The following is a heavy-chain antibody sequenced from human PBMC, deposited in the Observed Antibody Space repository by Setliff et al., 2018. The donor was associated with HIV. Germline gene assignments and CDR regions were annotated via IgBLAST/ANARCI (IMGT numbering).Heavy chain of an antibody. J-gene: IGHJ4*02. CDR3: ARGPHYYDSSGYFNY. D-gene: IGHD3-22*01. Sequence: LRLSCAASGFTVSSNYMSWVRQAPGKGLEWVSLIYRGGSTYYADSVKGRFTISRDNSKNTLYLQMNSLRAEDTAVYYCARGPHYYDSSGYFNYWGQGTLVTVSS. V-gene: IGHV3-53*01. CDR1: GFTVSSNY. CDR2: IYRGGST.